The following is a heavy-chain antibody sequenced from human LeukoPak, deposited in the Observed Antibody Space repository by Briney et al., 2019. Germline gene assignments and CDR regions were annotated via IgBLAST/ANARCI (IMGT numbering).Heavy chain of an antibody. CDR3: SREMSTIAFDY. CDR2: INPGSGST. Sequence: ASVKVSCKASGYTFTDYNLHWVRQAPGQGLEWMGVINPGSGSTNYAQKFQVRVTMTRDTSTSTVYMELSSLRSEDTAVYYCSREMSTIAFDYWGQGTLVTVSS. J-gene: IGHJ4*02. D-gene: IGHD5-24*01. V-gene: IGHV1-46*01. CDR1: GYTFTDYN.